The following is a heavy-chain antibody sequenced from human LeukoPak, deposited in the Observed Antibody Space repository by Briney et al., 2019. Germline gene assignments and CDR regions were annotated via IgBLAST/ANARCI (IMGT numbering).Heavy chain of an antibody. D-gene: IGHD3-16*01. J-gene: IGHJ4*02. CDR3: ARAGHDDGASFDY. V-gene: IGHV3-13*01. CDR1: GFSFSSYD. CDR2: IGTAGDT. Sequence: PGGSLRLSCAASGFSFSSYDMHWVRHATGKGLEWVSAIGTAGDTYYPGSVKGRFTISRENAKNSLYLQMNSLRAGDTAVYYCARAGHDDGASFDYWGQGTLVTVSS.